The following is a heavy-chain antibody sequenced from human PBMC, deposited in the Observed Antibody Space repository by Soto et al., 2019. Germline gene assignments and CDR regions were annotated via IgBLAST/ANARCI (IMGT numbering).Heavy chain of an antibody. CDR1: GGSFSGYY. CDR2: IDHSGST. D-gene: IGHD3-10*01. CDR3: ATTRGLAVGGSFDY. V-gene: IGHV4-34*01. J-gene: IGHJ4*02. Sequence: SETLSLTCGVNGGSFSGYYWNWIRQSPGKGLEWIGEIDHSGSTNYNPSLKSRVTILVDTSKSQLSLKLSFVTAADTAIYYCATTRGLAVGGSFDYWGQGMLVTVSS.